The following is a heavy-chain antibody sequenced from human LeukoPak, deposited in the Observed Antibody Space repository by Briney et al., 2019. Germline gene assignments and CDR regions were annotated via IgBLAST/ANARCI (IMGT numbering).Heavy chain of an antibody. Sequence: SETLSLTCAVYGESFSGYYWSWIRQPPGKGLEWIGEINHSGSTNYNPSLKSRVPISVDTSKNQFSLKLSSVTAADTAVYYCARSIAGGGASNFDYWGQGTLVTVSS. CDR3: ARSIAGGGASNFDY. J-gene: IGHJ4*02. CDR2: INHSGST. CDR1: GESFSGYY. V-gene: IGHV4-34*01. D-gene: IGHD6-6*01.